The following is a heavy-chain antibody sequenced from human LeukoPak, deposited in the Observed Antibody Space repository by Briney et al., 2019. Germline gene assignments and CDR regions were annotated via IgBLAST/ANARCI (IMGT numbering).Heavy chain of an antibody. J-gene: IGHJ4*02. CDR2: IIPIFGST. V-gene: IGHV1-69*01. D-gene: IGHD2-2*01. CDR3: ARGGNCSITTCYAF. CDR1: GGTFSSYA. Sequence: SVKVSCKASGGTFSSYAVSWVRQAPGQGLEWMGGIIPIFGSTNYAQKFQGRVTIIADDSTGTAYMELSSLTSGDTAVYYCARGGNCSITTCYAFWGQGTLVTVSS.